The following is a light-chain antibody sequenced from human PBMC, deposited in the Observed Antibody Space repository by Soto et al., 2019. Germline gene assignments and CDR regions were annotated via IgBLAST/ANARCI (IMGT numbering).Light chain of an antibody. CDR1: SSDVGSYNR. CDR3: CSYAGSSAPLV. J-gene: IGLJ2*01. V-gene: IGLV2-23*01. CDR2: EGS. Sequence: QSALTQPASVSGSPGQSVTISCTGTSSDVGSYNRVSWYQQHPGKAPKPMIYEGSNRPTWSSNRFSGSKSGNTAYLTISGLQAEDEAEAYCCSYAGSSAPLVFGGGTKLTVL.